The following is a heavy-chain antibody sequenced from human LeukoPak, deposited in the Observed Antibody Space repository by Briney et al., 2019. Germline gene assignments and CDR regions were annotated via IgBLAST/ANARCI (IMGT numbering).Heavy chain of an antibody. CDR1: GFTFSSYS. V-gene: IGHV3-21*01. D-gene: IGHD2-21*02. Sequence: GGSLRLSCAASGFTFSSYSMNWVRQAPGKGLEWVSSISSSSSYIYYADSVKGRFTISRDNAKNSLYLQMNGLRAEDTAVYYCARGPVVVTAPSDYWGQGTLVTVSS. J-gene: IGHJ4*02. CDR2: ISSSSSYI. CDR3: ARGPVVVTAPSDY.